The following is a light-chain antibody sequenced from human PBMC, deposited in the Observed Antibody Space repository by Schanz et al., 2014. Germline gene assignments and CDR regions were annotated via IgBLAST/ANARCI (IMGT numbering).Light chain of an antibody. CDR2: GAS. J-gene: IGKJ1*01. Sequence: PGERATLSCRASQTVASRYLAWFQQQPGQAPRLLISGASSRATGIPDRFSGSGSGTDFTLTISRLEPEDFAVYYCQQYGSSPPTWTFGQGTKVEIK. CDR3: QQYGSSPPTWT. V-gene: IGKV3-20*01. CDR1: QTVASRY.